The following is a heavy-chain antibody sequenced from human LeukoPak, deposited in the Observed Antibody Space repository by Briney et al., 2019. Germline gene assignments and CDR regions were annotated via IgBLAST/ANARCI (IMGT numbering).Heavy chain of an antibody. CDR2: IGTAGDT. CDR3: ASLYCSGGSCKWY. J-gene: IGHJ4*02. V-gene: IGHV3-13*01. Sequence: PGGSLRLSCAASGFTFSSYDMHWVRQATGKGLEWVSAIGTAGDTYYPGSVKGRFTISRENAKNSLYLQMNSLGAGDTAVYYCASLYCSGGSCKWYWGQGTLVTVSS. CDR1: GFTFSSYD. D-gene: IGHD2-15*01.